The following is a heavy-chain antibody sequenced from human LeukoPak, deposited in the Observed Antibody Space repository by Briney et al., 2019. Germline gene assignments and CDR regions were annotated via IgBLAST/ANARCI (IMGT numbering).Heavy chain of an antibody. CDR3: ARDDAYYEFWSGYRQF. CDR2: ISSSGSTI. J-gene: IGHJ4*02. CDR1: GFTFSSYE. D-gene: IGHD3-3*01. V-gene: IGHV3-48*03. Sequence: QPGGSLTLSCAASGFTFSSYEMNWVRQAPGKGLEWVSYISSSGSTIYYADSVKGRFTISRDNAKNSLYLQMNSLRAEDPAVYYCARDDAYYEFWSGYRQFWGQGTLVSVSS.